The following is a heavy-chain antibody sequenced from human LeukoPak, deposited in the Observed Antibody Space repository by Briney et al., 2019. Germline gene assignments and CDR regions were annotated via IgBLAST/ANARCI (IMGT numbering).Heavy chain of an antibody. V-gene: IGHV3-21*01. CDR2: ISSSSSYI. D-gene: IGHD2-8*01. CDR3: ATESRCSNGVCYRNSSSWTFDY. J-gene: IGHJ4*02. Sequence: GGSLRLSCAASGFTFSSYSMNWVRQAPGKGLEWVSSISSSSSYIYYADSVKGRFTISRDNAKNSLYLQMNSLRAEDTAVYYCATESRCSNGVCYRNSSSWTFDYWGQGTLVTVSS. CDR1: GFTFSSYS.